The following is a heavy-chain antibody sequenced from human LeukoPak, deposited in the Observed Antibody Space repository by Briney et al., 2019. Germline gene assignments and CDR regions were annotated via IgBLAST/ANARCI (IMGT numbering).Heavy chain of an antibody. J-gene: IGHJ4*02. D-gene: IGHD3-22*01. V-gene: IGHV3-23*01. CDR1: GFTFSNFA. CDR2: ISGSGLST. CDR3: AKRGGFDSSGYYQPPEDF. Sequence: GGSLRLSCVASGFTFSNFAISWVRQAPGKGLDWVSAISGSGLSTYYADSVKGRFTISRDNPKNTIYLQMNDLRAEDTALYYCAKRGGFDSSGYYQPPEDFWGQGTRVTVSS.